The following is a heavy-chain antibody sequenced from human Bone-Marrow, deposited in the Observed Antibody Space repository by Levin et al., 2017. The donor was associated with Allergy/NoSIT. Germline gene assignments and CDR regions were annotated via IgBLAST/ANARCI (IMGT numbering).Heavy chain of an antibody. CDR3: ARSVPSSLGGHYYCGMDV. CDR2: INRGGGDM. Sequence: GGSLRLSCAASGFTFSGYDMHWVRQASGKGLEYISGINRGGGDMYYAGSVKGRLTISRDNAKNSLYLQINSLRAEDTAVYYCARSVPSSLGGHYYCGMDVWGQGTTVTVSS. D-gene: IGHD6-13*01. J-gene: IGHJ6*02. CDR1: GFTFSGYD. V-gene: IGHV3-13*04.